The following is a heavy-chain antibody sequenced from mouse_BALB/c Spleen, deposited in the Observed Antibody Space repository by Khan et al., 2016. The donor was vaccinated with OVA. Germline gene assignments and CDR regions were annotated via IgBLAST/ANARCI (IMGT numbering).Heavy chain of an antibody. Sequence: VQLQQSGPELVKPGASVKMSCKASGYTFTRYVMHWVKQKPGQGLEWIGYINPYNDGAKYNEKFKGKATLTSDKSSRPADMELNSLTSEDSAVYYCARPGNRYERVFDYWGQGTTLTVAS. V-gene: IGHV1S136*01. CDR3: ARPGNRYERVFDY. D-gene: IGHD2-14*01. CDR2: INPYNDGA. CDR1: GYTFTRYV. J-gene: IGHJ2*01.